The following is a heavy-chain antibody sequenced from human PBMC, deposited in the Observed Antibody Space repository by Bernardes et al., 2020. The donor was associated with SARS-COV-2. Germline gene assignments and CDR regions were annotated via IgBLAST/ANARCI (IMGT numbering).Heavy chain of an antibody. J-gene: IGHJ4*02. V-gene: IGHV4-4*07. CDR1: GGSIIYHY. CDR2: IYSSGST. Sequence: TLSLTCTVSGGSIIYHYWSCIRQPAGKGLEWVGRIYSSGSTSYNPSLKSRLAMSVDTSKNQFSLKLNSVTAADTAVYYCARQLAGRDYFDYWGQGSLVTVSS. CDR3: ARQLAGRDYFDY. D-gene: IGHD1-1*01.